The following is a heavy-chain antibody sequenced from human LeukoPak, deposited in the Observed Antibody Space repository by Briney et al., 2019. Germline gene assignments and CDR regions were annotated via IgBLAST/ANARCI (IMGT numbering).Heavy chain of an antibody. Sequence: GGSLRLSCAASGFTFSSYGMHWVRQAPGKGLEWVAVIWYDGSNKYYADSVKGRFTISRDNSKNTLYLQMNSLKTEDTAVYYCTTESFRTYYYDSSGLYWGQGTLVTVSS. D-gene: IGHD3-22*01. CDR2: IWYDGSNK. J-gene: IGHJ4*02. CDR1: GFTFSSYG. CDR3: TTESFRTYYYDSSGLY. V-gene: IGHV3-33*01.